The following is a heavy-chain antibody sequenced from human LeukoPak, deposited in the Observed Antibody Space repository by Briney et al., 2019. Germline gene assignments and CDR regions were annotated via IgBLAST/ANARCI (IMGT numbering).Heavy chain of an antibody. D-gene: IGHD5-24*01. J-gene: IGHJ4*02. CDR3: ARDHRRDGYNCAFDY. Sequence: ASVKVSCKASGYTFTGYYMHWVRQAPGQGLKGMGWINPNSGGTNYAQKFQGRVTMTRDTSISTAYMELSRLRSDDTAVYYCARDHRRDGYNCAFDYWGQGTLVTVSS. CDR2: INPNSGGT. CDR1: GYTFTGYY. V-gene: IGHV1-2*02.